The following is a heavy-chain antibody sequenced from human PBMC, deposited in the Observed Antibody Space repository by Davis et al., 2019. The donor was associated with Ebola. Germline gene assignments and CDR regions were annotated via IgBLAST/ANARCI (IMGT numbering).Heavy chain of an antibody. V-gene: IGHV1-18*01. CDR1: GYTFTSYG. CDR2: ISAYNGNT. J-gene: IGHJ4*02. CDR3: ARDTEGGYCSGGSCKRTDY. D-gene: IGHD2-15*01. Sequence: APVKVSCKASGYTFTSYGISWVRQAPGQGLEWMGWISAYNGNTNYAQKLQGRVTMTTDTSTSTAYMELRSLRSDDTAVYYCARDTEGGYCSGGSCKRTDYWGQGTLVTVSS.